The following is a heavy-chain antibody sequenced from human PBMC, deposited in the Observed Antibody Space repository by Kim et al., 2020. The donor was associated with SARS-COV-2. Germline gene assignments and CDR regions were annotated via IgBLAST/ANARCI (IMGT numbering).Heavy chain of an antibody. CDR2: IYYSGST. J-gene: IGHJ3*02. CDR3: ARPRIVVVPLDDAFDI. D-gene: IGHD2-2*01. V-gene: IGHV4-39*01. Sequence: SETLSLTCTVSGGSISSSSYYWGWIRQPPGKGLEWIGSIYYSGSTYYNPSLKSRVTISVDTSKNQFSLKLSSVTAADTAVYYCARPRIVVVPLDDAFDIWGQGTMVTVSS. CDR1: GGSISSSSYY.